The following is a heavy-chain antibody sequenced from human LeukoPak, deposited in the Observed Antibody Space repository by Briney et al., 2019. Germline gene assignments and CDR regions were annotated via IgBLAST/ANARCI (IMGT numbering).Heavy chain of an antibody. Sequence: ASVKVSCKVSGYTLTELSMHWVRQAPGKGLEWMGGFDPEDGETIYAQKFQGRVTMTEDTSTDTAYMELSSLRSEDTAVYYCATDNPYSSSLSENWFDPWGQGTLVTVSS. V-gene: IGHV1-24*01. D-gene: IGHD6-13*01. J-gene: IGHJ5*02. CDR3: ATDNPYSSSLSENWFDP. CDR2: FDPEDGET. CDR1: GYTLTELS.